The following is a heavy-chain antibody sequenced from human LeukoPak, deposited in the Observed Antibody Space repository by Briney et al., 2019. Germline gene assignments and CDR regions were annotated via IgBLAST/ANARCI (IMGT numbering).Heavy chain of an antibody. CDR3: ARGLYYGSGQYYFDY. CDR1: GFTFSSSY. J-gene: IGHJ4*02. D-gene: IGHD3-10*01. V-gene: IGHV3-64*01. CDR2: ISPSGDST. Sequence: GGSLRLSWAASGFTFSSSYMHWVRQAPGKGLEYVSAISPSGDSTYYTNSMKGRFTISRDNSKNTLFLQMGSLTAEDMAVYYCARGLYYGSGQYYFDYWGQGTLVTVSS.